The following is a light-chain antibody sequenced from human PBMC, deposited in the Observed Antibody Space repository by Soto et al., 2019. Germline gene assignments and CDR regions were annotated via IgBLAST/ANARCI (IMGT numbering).Light chain of an antibody. Sequence: QSVLTQPPSASGSPGQSVTISCTGTSSDVGAYNYVSWYRQHPSKAPKLLIFEVDSRPSGVPDRFSGSKSGNTASLTVSGLQAEDESHYYCSSYAGSNTWVFGGGTKVTVL. V-gene: IGLV2-8*01. CDR2: EVD. J-gene: IGLJ3*02. CDR1: SSDVGAYNY. CDR3: SSYAGSNTWV.